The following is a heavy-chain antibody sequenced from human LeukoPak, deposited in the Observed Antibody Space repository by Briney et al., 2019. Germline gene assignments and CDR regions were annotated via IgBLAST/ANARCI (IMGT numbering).Heavy chain of an antibody. CDR2: IIPIFGTA. Sequence: VASVKVSCKASGGTFSSYAISWVRQAPGQGLEWMGGIIPIFGTANYAQKFQGRVTITADESTSTAYMELSSLRSEDTAVYYCARDDSPYFYGSGSSREFDPWGQGTLVTVSS. J-gene: IGHJ5*02. V-gene: IGHV1-69*13. CDR3: ARDDSPYFYGSGSSREFDP. CDR1: GGTFSSYA. D-gene: IGHD3-10*01.